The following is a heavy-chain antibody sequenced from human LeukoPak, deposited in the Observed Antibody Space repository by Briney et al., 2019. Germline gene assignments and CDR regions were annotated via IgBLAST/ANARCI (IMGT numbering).Heavy chain of an antibody. D-gene: IGHD4-17*01. CDR1: GFTFSSYS. Sequence: PGGSLRLSCAASGFTFSSYSMNWVRRAPGKGLEWVSVIYSGGTTYYADSVKGRFTISRDNSNNTLYLQMNSLRAEDTAVYYCARGPVTRFEIWGQGTMVTVSS. J-gene: IGHJ3*02. CDR2: IYSGGTT. V-gene: IGHV3-53*01. CDR3: ARGPVTRFEI.